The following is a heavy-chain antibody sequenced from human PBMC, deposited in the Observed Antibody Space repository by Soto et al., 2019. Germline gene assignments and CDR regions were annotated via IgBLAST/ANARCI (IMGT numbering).Heavy chain of an antibody. CDR1: VYTFTSYG. Sequence: GASVKVSCKASVYTFTSYGISWVRQAPGQGLEWMGWISAYNGNTNYAQKLQGRVTMTTDTSTSTAYMELRSLRSDDTAVYYCARDVRYFDWLLPSFDYWGQGTLVTVSS. J-gene: IGHJ4*02. V-gene: IGHV1-18*01. CDR3: ARDVRYFDWLLPSFDY. CDR2: ISAYNGNT. D-gene: IGHD3-9*01.